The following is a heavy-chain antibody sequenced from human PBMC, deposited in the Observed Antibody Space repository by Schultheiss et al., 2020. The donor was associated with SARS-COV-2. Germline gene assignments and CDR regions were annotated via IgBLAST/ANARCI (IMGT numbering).Heavy chain of an antibody. CDR3: AREAGVSRRGAFDL. CDR2: IYSGGST. J-gene: IGHJ3*01. CDR1: GFTVSSNY. Sequence: GGSLRLSCAASGFTVSSNYMSWVRQAPGKGLEWVSVIYSGGSTYYADSVKGRFTISRDNSKNTLYLQMNSLRAEDTAVYYCAREAGVSRRGAFDLWGKGTMVTVSS. D-gene: IGHD6-13*01. V-gene: IGHV3-66*01.